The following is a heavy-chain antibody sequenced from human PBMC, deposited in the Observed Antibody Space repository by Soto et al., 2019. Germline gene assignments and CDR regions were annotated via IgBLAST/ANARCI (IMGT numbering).Heavy chain of an antibody. Sequence: QVQLVESGGGVVQPGRSLRLSCAASGFTFSSYGMHWVRQAPGKGLEWVAVIWYDGSNKYYADSVKGRFTISRDNSKNTVHLEMTSRRAEDRAVYYGARGGWGSYDFWGQGSLVTVSS. J-gene: IGHJ4*02. CDR1: GFTFSSYG. V-gene: IGHV3-33*01. D-gene: IGHD3-10*01. CDR2: IWYDGSNK. CDR3: ARGGWGSYDF.